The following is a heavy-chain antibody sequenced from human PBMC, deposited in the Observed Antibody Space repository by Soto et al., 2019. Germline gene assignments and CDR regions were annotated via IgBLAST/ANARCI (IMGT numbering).Heavy chain of an antibody. V-gene: IGHV5-51*01. Sequence: PGESLKISCQGFGYRFTTYWIGWVRQMPGKGLEWMGIIYPGDSETKYSPSFQGQVTISADKSISTAYLHWSSLKASDTAMYYCARVNAAMTYYYYGMDVWGQGTTVPVAS. J-gene: IGHJ6*02. D-gene: IGHD5-18*01. CDR1: GYRFTTYW. CDR2: IYPGDSET. CDR3: ARVNAAMTYYYYGMDV.